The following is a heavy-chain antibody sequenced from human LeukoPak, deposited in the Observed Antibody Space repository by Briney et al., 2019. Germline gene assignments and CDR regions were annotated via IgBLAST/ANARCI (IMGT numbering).Heavy chain of an antibody. CDR1: EFTVSRNY. V-gene: IGHV3-53*01. J-gene: IGHJ4*02. CDR2: IFSNGDT. Sequence: GGSLRLSCTASEFTVSRNYMLWVRQAPGKGLEWVSLIFSNGDTHYADPVKGRFTISRDTSKNTVSLQMNSLRVEDTAMYYCTRDQMNYWGQGTLVTVSS. CDR3: TRDQMNY. D-gene: IGHD5-24*01.